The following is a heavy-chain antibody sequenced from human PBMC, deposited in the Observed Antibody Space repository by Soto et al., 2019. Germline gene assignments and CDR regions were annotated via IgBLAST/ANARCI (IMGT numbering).Heavy chain of an antibody. CDR2: IYYSGST. CDR3: ARAQRQNWFDP. J-gene: IGHJ5*02. V-gene: IGHV4-39*07. CDR1: GGSISSSSYY. Sequence: PSETLSLTCTVSGGSISSSSYYWGWIRQPPGKGLEWIGSIYYSGSTYYNPSLKSRVTISVDTSKNQFSLKLSSVTVADTAVYYCARAQRQNWFDPWGQGTLVTVSS.